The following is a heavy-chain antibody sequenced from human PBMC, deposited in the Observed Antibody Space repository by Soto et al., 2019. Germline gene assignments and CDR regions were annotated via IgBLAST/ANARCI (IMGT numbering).Heavy chain of an antibody. CDR3: ARRGYSGYDSFFDP. Sequence: PSETLSLTCTVSGGSISSGGYYWSWIRQHPGKGLEWIGYIYYSGSTYYNPSLKSRVTISVDTSKNQFSLKLSSVTAADTAVYYCARRGYSGYDSFFDPWGQGALVTVSS. J-gene: IGHJ5*02. V-gene: IGHV4-31*03. CDR2: IYYSGST. D-gene: IGHD5-12*01. CDR1: GGSISSGGYY.